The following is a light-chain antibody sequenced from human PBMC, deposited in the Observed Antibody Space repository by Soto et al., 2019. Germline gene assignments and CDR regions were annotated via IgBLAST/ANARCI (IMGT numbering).Light chain of an antibody. CDR1: SSDVGGYNY. CDR3: TSSTSGSLYD. Sequence: QSALTQAASVSGSPGQSTTISCTGTSSDVGGYNYVSWYQQFPGKVPKLLIYNVSNRPSGVSNRFSGSKSGNTASLTISGLQAEDEADYFCTSSTSGSLYDFGTGTKVTVL. J-gene: IGLJ1*01. CDR2: NVS. V-gene: IGLV2-14*01.